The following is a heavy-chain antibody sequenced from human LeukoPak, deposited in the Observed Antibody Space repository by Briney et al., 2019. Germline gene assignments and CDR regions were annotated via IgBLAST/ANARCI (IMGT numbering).Heavy chain of an antibody. CDR2: ISASGYTI. D-gene: IGHD2-2*01. CDR1: GFTFSDFY. CDR3: ARGLTGSSLARAPSIDDY. Sequence: PGGSLRLSCAASGFTFSDFYMSWIRQAPGKGLEWVSYISASGYTIYYADSLKGRFTISRDNAKNSLYLQLNSLRAEDTAVYYCARGLTGSSLARAPSIDDYWGQGTLVTVSS. J-gene: IGHJ4*02. V-gene: IGHV3-11*01.